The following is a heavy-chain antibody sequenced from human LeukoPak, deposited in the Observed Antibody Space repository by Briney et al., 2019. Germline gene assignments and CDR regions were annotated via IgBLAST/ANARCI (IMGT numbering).Heavy chain of an antibody. J-gene: IGHJ2*01. Sequence: SETLSLTCTVPGASVSSGSSYWTWIRQPPGKGLEWIGYIYYSGSTHYNPSLKSRVTLSVDRSKNQFSLKLNSLTAAETAVYYCANRGSTADWYFDLWGRGTLVTVSS. CDR2: IYYSGST. CDR1: GASVSSGSSY. V-gene: IGHV4-61*01. D-gene: IGHD6-6*01. CDR3: ANRGSTADWYFDL.